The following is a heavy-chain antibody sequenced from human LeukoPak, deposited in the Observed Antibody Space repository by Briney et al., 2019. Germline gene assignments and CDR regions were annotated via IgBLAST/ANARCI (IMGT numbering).Heavy chain of an antibody. CDR2: ISGSGGST. CDR1: GFTFSSYA. V-gene: IGHV3-23*01. Sequence: QTGGSLRLSCAASGFTFSSYAMSWVRQAPGKGLEWVSAISGSGGSTYYADSVKGRFTISRDNSKNTLYLQMNSLRAEDTAVYYCAKASYYYDSSGYFDYWGQGTLSPSPQ. J-gene: IGHJ4*02. CDR3: AKASYYYDSSGYFDY. D-gene: IGHD3-22*01.